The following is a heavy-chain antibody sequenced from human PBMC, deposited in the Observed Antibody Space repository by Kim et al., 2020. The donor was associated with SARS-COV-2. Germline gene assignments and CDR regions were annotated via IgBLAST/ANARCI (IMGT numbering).Heavy chain of an antibody. CDR1: GGSVSSGSYY. D-gene: IGHD5-12*01. CDR3: ARGGEMATIPYYFDY. Sequence: SETLSLTCTVSGGSVSSGSYYWSWIRQPPGKGLEWIGYIYYSGSTNYNPSLKSRVTISVDTSKNQFSLKLSSVTAADTAVYYCARGGEMATIPYYFDYWGQGTLVTVSS. J-gene: IGHJ4*02. V-gene: IGHV4-61*01. CDR2: IYYSGST.